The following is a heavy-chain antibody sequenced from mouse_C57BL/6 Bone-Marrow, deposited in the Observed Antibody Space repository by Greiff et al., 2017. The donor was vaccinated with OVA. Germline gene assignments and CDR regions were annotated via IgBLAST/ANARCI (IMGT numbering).Heavy chain of an antibody. V-gene: IGHV1-81*01. J-gene: IGHJ2*01. D-gene: IGHD1-1*02. CDR2: IYPRSGNT. CDR1: GYTFTSYG. CDR3: ARSWLRGYFDY. Sequence: QVQLKESGAELARPGASAKLSCKASGYTFTSYGISWVKQRTGQGLEWIGEIYPRSGNTYYNEKFKGKATLTADKSSSTAYMELRSLTSEDSAVYFCARSWLRGYFDYWGQGTTLTVSS.